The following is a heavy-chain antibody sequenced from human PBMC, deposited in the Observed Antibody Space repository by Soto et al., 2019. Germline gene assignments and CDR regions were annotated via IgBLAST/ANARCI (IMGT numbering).Heavy chain of an antibody. Sequence: QVQLVQSGAEVKKPGSSVKVSCKASGGTFSSYAISWVRQAPGQGLEWMGGIIPIFGTANYGQKFQGRVTITADEATSTAYMELSSLRSEDTAVYYCARVLGNVLRFLEWSGNWFDPWGQGTLVTVSS. CDR1: GGTFSSYA. D-gene: IGHD3-3*01. CDR2: IIPIFGTA. CDR3: ARVLGNVLRFLEWSGNWFDP. V-gene: IGHV1-69*01. J-gene: IGHJ5*02.